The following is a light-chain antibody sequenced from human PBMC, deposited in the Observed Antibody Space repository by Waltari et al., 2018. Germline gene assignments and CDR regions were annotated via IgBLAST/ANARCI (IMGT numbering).Light chain of an antibody. CDR3: STWDFSLSGLL. J-gene: IGLJ2*01. CDR1: SNNVGTYV. CDR2: GNS. Sequence: QSALTQEASVSGTVGQKVTLSCTGNSNNVGTYVVGWYQQTSHGVLKTVMFGNSLPSGIPDRFSGSKSGATASLTISGLQPEDESNYYCSTWDFSLSGLLFGGGTKLTVL. V-gene: IGLV1-44*01.